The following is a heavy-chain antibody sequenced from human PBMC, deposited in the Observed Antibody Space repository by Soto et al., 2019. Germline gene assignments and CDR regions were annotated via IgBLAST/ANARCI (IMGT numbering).Heavy chain of an antibody. J-gene: IGHJ4*02. CDR3: ARVGSTSWY. Sequence: EVQLVESGGGLVQPGGSLRLSCAASGFTFSSYWMHWVRQPPGKVLVWVSRIDGAGRSTNYAYSVKGRFTISRDTAKNTLYLQMNSLRAADTAVYYCARVGSTSWYWGQGTLVTVSS. CDR2: IDGAGRST. D-gene: IGHD6-6*01. CDR1: GFTFSSYW. V-gene: IGHV3-74*01.